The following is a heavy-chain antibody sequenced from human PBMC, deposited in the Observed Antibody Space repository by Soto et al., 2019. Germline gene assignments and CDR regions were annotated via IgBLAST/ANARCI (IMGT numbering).Heavy chain of an antibody. CDR1: GYGFTTYY. CDR3: VRASTPLVEPTPYYFDY. V-gene: IGHV1-46*01. D-gene: IGHD1-1*01. J-gene: IGHJ4*02. Sequence: QVQLVQSGAEVKKPGASVKVSCKASGYGFTTYYMYWVRQAPGQGLAWVGMINPSSGTTIYAQNSQGRVTVTRDTSTSTVYMELSSLRSEDTAVYYCVRASTPLVEPTPYYFDYWGQGTLVTVSS. CDR2: INPSSGTT.